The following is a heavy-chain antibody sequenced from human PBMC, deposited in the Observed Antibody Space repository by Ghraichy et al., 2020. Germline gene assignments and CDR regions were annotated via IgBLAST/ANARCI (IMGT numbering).Heavy chain of an antibody. V-gene: IGHV3-23*01. Sequence: LSLTCAASGFTFSSYAMSWVRQAPGKGLEWVSAISGSGGSTYYADSVKGRFTISRDNSKNTLYLQMNSLRAEDTAVYYCAKGDSSSGITVWFDPWGQGTLVTVTS. J-gene: IGHJ5*02. D-gene: IGHD1-20*01. CDR2: ISGSGGST. CDR3: AKGDSSSGITVWFDP. CDR1: GFTFSSYA.